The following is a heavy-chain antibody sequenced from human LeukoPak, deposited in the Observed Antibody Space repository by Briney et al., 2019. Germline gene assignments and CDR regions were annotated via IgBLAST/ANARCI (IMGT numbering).Heavy chain of an antibody. J-gene: IGHJ4*02. Sequence: GGSLRLSCAASGFTFSSYAMSRVRQAPGKGLEWVSAISGSGGSTYYADSVKGRFTISRDNSKNTLYLQMNSLRAEDTAVYYCAKDSKITMIVVVIQPLDYWGQGTLVTVSS. CDR1: GFTFSSYA. V-gene: IGHV3-23*01. D-gene: IGHD3-22*01. CDR3: AKDSKITMIVVVIQPLDY. CDR2: ISGSGGST.